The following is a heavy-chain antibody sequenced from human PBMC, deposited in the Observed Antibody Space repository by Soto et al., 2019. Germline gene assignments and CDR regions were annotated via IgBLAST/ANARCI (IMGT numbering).Heavy chain of an antibody. CDR2: IYYSGST. J-gene: IGHJ6*02. V-gene: IGHV4-39*01. CDR3: ARRYYDFWSGYPYYYYGMDV. D-gene: IGHD3-3*01. Sequence: SETLSLTCTVSGGSISSSSYYWGWIRQPPGKGLEWIGSIYYSGSTYYNPSPKSRVTISVDTSKNQFSLKLSSVTAADTAVYYCARRYYDFWSGYPYYYYGMDVWGQGTTVT. CDR1: GGSISSSSYY.